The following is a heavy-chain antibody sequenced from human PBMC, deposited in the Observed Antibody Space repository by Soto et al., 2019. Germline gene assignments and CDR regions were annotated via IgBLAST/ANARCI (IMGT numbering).Heavy chain of an antibody. CDR2: IKTDGSFS. CDR3: ARGFYGDPPALDY. J-gene: IGHJ4*02. Sequence: EVQLVESGGGLVQPGGSLRLSCAASGFTFSSYYMHWVRQAPGKGLVWISRIKTDGSFSSYADSVKGRFTISRDKARNTSFLQMNSLSDDDTAVYYCARGFYGDPPALDYWGQGTLVSVSS. D-gene: IGHD4-17*01. CDR1: GFTFSSYY. V-gene: IGHV3-74*01.